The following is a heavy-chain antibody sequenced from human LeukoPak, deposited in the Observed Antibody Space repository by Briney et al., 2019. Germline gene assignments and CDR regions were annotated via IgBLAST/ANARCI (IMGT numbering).Heavy chain of an antibody. Sequence: PGGSLRLSCAASRFTFSSYGMHWVRQTPGKGLEWVAVISYDGSNKYYADSVKGRFTISRDNSKNTLYLQMNSLRAEDTAVYYCAKEAPNSSGWPYCFDYWGQGTLVTVSS. CDR1: RFTFSSYG. CDR2: ISYDGSNK. CDR3: AKEAPNSSGWPYCFDY. J-gene: IGHJ4*02. D-gene: IGHD6-19*01. V-gene: IGHV3-30*18.